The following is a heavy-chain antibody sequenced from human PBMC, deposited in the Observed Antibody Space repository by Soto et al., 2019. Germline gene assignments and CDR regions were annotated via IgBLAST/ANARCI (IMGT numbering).Heavy chain of an antibody. V-gene: IGHV1-18*01. D-gene: IGHD3-3*01. CDR3: GRDEFGVVTKKNWFDP. CDR1: GYTFTSYG. CDR2: ISAYNGNT. Sequence: ASVKVSCTASGYTFTSYGISWVRQAPGQGLEWMGWISAYNGNTNYAQKLQGRVTMTTDTSTSTAYMELRSLRSDDTAVYYCGRDEFGVVTKKNWFDPWGQGTLVTVSS. J-gene: IGHJ5*02.